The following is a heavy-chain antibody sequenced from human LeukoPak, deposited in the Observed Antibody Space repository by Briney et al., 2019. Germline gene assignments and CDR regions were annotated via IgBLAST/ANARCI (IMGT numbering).Heavy chain of an antibody. J-gene: IGHJ4*02. CDR3: AKGPRYSSSWYGVFDY. CDR2: ISWNSGSI. V-gene: IGHV3-9*03. Sequence: GGSLRLSCAASGFTVSSNYMSWVWQAPGKGLEWVSGISWNSGSIGYADSVKGRFTISRDNAKNSLYLQMNSLRAEDMALYYCAKGPRYSSSWYGVFDYWGQGTLVTVSS. D-gene: IGHD6-13*01. CDR1: GFTVSSNY.